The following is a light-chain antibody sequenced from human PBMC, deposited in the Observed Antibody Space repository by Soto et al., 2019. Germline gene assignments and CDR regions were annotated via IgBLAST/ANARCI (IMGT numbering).Light chain of an antibody. CDR2: EGF. CDR3: SSYAGSTTYV. Sequence: ALTQPAPVSGSPGQSITLSCTGTSNDVGTYNLVSWYQQHPGKAPKLIIFEGFKRPSGVSNRFSGSKSGNTASLTISGLQAEDEADYYCSSYAGSTTYVFGTGTKVTVL. J-gene: IGLJ1*01. V-gene: IGLV2-23*01. CDR1: SNDVGTYNL.